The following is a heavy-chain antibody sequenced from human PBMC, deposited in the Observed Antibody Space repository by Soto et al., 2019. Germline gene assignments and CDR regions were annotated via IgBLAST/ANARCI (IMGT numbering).Heavy chain of an antibody. V-gene: IGHV1-2*02. CDR2: INPNSGGT. CDR1: GYTFTGYY. CDR3: AGDSGYYDILTGYWNGAFDI. D-gene: IGHD3-9*01. Sequence: ASVKVSCKASGYTFTGYYMHWVRQAPGQGLEWMGWINPNSGGTNYAQKFQGRVTMTRDTSISTAYMELSRLRSDDTAVYYCAGDSGYYDILTGYWNGAFDIWGQGTMVTVSS. J-gene: IGHJ3*02.